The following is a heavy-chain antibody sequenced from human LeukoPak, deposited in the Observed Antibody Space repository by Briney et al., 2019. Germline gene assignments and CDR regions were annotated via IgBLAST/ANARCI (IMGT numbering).Heavy chain of an antibody. D-gene: IGHD3-10*01. CDR1: GGSISSSSYY. CDR3: ARRNRGRSIYYFDY. J-gene: IGHJ4*02. V-gene: IGHV4-39*07. CDR2: ICNIGGT. Sequence: SETLSLTCTVSGGSISSSSYYWGWIRQPPGKGREWIGRICNIGGTYNNPSPKSLVTISIDTSKSQCSLKLSSVTAADTAVYYCARRNRGRSIYYFDYWGQGTLVTVSS.